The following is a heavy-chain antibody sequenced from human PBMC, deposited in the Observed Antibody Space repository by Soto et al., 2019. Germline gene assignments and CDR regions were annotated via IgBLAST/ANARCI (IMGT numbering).Heavy chain of an antibody. J-gene: IGHJ6*02. CDR2: MHYNGYT. Sequence: SETLSLTCTVSSDSISNYYCSWFRQPPGKGLKWIGYMHYNGYTSYNPSLRSRVTISVDTSKNQFSLNLTSVTVADTALHYSARAGCGATHSHVDDLGQGTTVTASS. CDR3: ARAGCGATHSHVDD. V-gene: IGHV4-59*08. CDR1: SDSISNYY. D-gene: IGHD6-13*01.